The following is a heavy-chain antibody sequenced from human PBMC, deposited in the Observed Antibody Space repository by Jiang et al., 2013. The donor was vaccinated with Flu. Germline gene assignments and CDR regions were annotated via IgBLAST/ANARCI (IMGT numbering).Heavy chain of an antibody. CDR2: TYYRSKWYN. J-gene: IGHJ4*02. D-gene: IGHD3-22*01. CDR3: ARPREGPASSGYKY. Sequence: GLVKPSQTLSLTCAISGDSVSSNSAAWNWIRQSPSRGLEWLGRTYYRSKWYNDYAVSVKSRINIKPDTSKNQFSLKLTSVTAADTAVYYCARPREGPASSGYKYWGQGTLVAVSS. CDR1: GDSVSSNSAA. V-gene: IGHV6-1*01.